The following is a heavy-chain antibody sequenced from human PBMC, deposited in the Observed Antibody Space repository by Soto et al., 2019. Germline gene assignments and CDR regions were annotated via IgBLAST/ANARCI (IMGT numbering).Heavy chain of an antibody. Sequence: GGSLRLSCAASGFTFSSYAMSWVRQAPGKGLEWVSAISGSGGSTYYADSVKGRFTISRDNSKNTLYLQMNSLRAEDTAVYYYAKIGSIEMATILGAPFFDIWGQGTMVTVSS. CDR1: GFTFSSYA. J-gene: IGHJ3*02. CDR3: AKIGSIEMATILGAPFFDI. CDR2: ISGSGGST. D-gene: IGHD5-12*01. V-gene: IGHV3-23*01.